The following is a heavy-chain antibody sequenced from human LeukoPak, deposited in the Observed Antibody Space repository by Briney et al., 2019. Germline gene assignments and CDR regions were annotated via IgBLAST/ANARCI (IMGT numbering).Heavy chain of an antibody. CDR3: ARDRGLYCSSTSCYAPLYYYYGMDV. D-gene: IGHD2-2*01. Sequence: ASVKVSCKASGYTFTGYYMHWVRQAPGQGLEWMGWINPNSGGTNYAQKFQGRVTMTRDTSISTAYMELSRLRSDDTAVYYRARDRGLYCSSTSCYAPLYYYYGMDVWGQGTTVTVSS. CDR2: INPNSGGT. J-gene: IGHJ6*02. V-gene: IGHV1-2*02. CDR1: GYTFTGYY.